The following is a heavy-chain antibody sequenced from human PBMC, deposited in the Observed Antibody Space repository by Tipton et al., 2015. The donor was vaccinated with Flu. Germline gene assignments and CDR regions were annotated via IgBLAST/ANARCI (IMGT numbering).Heavy chain of an antibody. CDR2: ISSSGSTI. CDR3: ARHKYYDFWSGYYGGGGLEY. V-gene: IGHV3-11*01. D-gene: IGHD3-3*01. Sequence: QLVQSGGGVVQPGRSLRLSCAASGFTFSDYYMSWIRQAPGKGLEWVSYISSSGSTIYYADSVKGRFTISRDNAKNSLYLQMNSLRAEDTAVYYCARHKYYDFWSGYYGGGGLEYWGQGTLVTVSS. J-gene: IGHJ4*02. CDR1: GFTFSDYY.